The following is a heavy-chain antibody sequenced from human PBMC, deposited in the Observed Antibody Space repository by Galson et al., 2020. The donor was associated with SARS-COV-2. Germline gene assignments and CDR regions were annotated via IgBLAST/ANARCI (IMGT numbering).Heavy chain of an antibody. V-gene: IGHV4-34*01. J-gene: IGHJ4*02. CDR1: GGSFSGYY. CDR3: AREENFVLVVTATRMCYFDY. Sequence: SETLSLTCAVYGGSFSGYYWSWIRQPPGKGLEWIGEINSSGSTNYNTSLKSRVTISVDTSKNHFSLKLSSVTAADTALYYCAREENFVLVVTATRMCYFDYWGRGTLATVSS. D-gene: IGHD2-21*02. CDR2: INSSGST.